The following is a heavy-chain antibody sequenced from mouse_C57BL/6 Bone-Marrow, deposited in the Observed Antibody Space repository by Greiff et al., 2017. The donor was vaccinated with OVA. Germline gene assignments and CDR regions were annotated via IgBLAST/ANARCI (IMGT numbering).Heavy chain of an antibody. Sequence: EVQVVESGGDLVKPGGSLKLSCAASGFTFSSYGMSWVRQTPDKRLEWVATISSGGSYTYYPDSVKGRFTISRDNAKNTLYLQMSSLKSEDTAMYYRARPVDNSNYGGGYWGQGTTLTVSS. D-gene: IGHD2-5*01. CDR3: ARPVDNSNYGGGY. CDR2: ISSGGSYT. J-gene: IGHJ2*01. V-gene: IGHV5-6*01. CDR1: GFTFSSYG.